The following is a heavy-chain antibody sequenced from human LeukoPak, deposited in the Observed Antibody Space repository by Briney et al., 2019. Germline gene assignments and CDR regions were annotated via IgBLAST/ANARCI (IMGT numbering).Heavy chain of an antibody. J-gene: IGHJ3*02. D-gene: IGHD2-2*01. V-gene: IGHV1-69*04. Sequence: SVKVSCKASGGTFSSYAISWVRQAPGQGLEWMGRIIPILGIANYAQKFQGRVTITADKSTSTAYMELSSLRSEDTAVYYCARASCSSTSCPRGAFDIWGQGTMVTVSS. CDR1: GGTFSSYA. CDR3: ARASCSSTSCPRGAFDI. CDR2: IIPILGIA.